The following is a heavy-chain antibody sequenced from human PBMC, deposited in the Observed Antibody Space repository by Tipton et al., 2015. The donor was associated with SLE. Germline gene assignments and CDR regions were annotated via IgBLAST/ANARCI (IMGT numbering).Heavy chain of an antibody. CDR3: ARGVLRPFDY. CDR1: GGSISSGGYY. Sequence: TLSLTCTVSGGSISSGGYYWGWIRQSPGKGLEWIGSFYYSGSPYYNPALKSRVTISVDTSKNQFSLKLSSVTAADTAVYYCARGVLRPFDYWGQGTLVTVSS. J-gene: IGHJ4*02. V-gene: IGHV4-39*07. D-gene: IGHD1-1*01. CDR2: FYYSGSP.